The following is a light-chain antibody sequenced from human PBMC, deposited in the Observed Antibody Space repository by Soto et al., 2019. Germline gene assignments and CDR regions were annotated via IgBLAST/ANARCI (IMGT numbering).Light chain of an antibody. Sequence: QSVLTQPPSVSGSPGQSVTISCTGTSSDVGSYNRVSWYQQPPGTAPKLMIYEVSNRPSGVPDRFSGSKSDNTASLTISGLQAEDAADYYCSSYTTSTTYVFGTGTKVTVL. CDR3: SSYTTSTTYV. J-gene: IGLJ1*01. CDR2: EVS. V-gene: IGLV2-18*02. CDR1: SSDVGSYNR.